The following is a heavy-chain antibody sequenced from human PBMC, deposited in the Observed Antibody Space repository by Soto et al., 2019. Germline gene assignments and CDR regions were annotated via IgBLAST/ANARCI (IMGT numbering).Heavy chain of an antibody. Sequence: EVQLLESGGGLVQPGGSLRLSCAASGFTFSSYAMSWVRQAPGKGLEWVSAISGSGGSTYYADSVKGRFTISRDNSKNTVYLQMNSPRSEDTAVYYCAKGPLQLWSIFDYWGQGTLVTVSS. V-gene: IGHV3-23*01. CDR3: AKGPLQLWSIFDY. CDR2: ISGSGGST. J-gene: IGHJ4*02. D-gene: IGHD5-18*01. CDR1: GFTFSSYA.